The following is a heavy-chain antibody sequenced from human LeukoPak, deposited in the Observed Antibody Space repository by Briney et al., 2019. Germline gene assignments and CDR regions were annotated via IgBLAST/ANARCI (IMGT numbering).Heavy chain of an antibody. V-gene: IGHV1-69*13. Sequence: ASVKVSCKASGGTFGSYAISWVRQAPGQGLEWMGGIIPIFGTANYAQKFQGRVTITADESTSTAYMELSSLRSEDTAVYYCARGNAYYYDSSGYYPHNWFDPWGQGTLVTVSS. CDR3: ARGNAYYYDSSGYYPHNWFDP. J-gene: IGHJ5*02. D-gene: IGHD3-22*01. CDR1: GGTFGSYA. CDR2: IIPIFGTA.